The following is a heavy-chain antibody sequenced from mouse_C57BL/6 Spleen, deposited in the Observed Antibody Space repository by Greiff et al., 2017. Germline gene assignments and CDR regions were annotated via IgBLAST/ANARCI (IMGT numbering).Heavy chain of an antibody. CDR2: ISDGGSYT. V-gene: IGHV5-4*03. D-gene: IGHD1-1*01. CDR3: ARGGITTVVDY. CDR1: GFTFSSYA. Sequence: EVKLEESGGGLVKPGGSLKLSCAASGFTFSSYAMSWVRQTPEKRLEWVATISDGGSYTYYPDNVKGRFTISRDNAKNNLYLQMSHLKSEDTAMYYCARGGITTVVDYWGQGTTLTVSS. J-gene: IGHJ2*01.